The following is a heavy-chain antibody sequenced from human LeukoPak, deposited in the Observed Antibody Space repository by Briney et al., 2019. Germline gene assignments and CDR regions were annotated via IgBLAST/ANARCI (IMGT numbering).Heavy chain of an antibody. J-gene: IGHJ3*02. D-gene: IGHD3-9*01. CDR3: ARDDTIFDAFDI. CDR2: INPNSGGT. Sequence: ASVKVSCKASGYTFTNYGINWARQAPGQGLEWMGRINPNSGGTNYAQKFQGRVTMTRDTSISTAYMELSRLRSDDTAVYYCARDDTIFDAFDIWGQGTMVTVSS. CDR1: GYTFTNYG. V-gene: IGHV1-2*06.